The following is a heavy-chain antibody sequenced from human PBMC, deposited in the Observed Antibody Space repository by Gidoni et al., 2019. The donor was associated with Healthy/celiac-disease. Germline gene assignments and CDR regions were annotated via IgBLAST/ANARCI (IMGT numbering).Heavy chain of an antibody. V-gene: IGHV3-30*02. CDR1: GFTFSRYA. J-gene: IGHJ6*02. CDR2: IRYDGSNK. D-gene: IGHD3-3*01. CDR3: AKELLTIFGVARGPYYYGMDV. Sequence: QVQLVESGGGVVQPGGSLRLSCSAPGFTFSRYAMHWFRQAPGKGLEWVAFIRYDGSNKYYADSVKGRFTISRDNSKNTLYLQMNSLRAEDTAVYYCAKELLTIFGVARGPYYYGMDVWGQGTTVTVSS.